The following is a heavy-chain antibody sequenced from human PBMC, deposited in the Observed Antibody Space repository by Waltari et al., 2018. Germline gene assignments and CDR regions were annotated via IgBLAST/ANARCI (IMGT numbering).Heavy chain of an antibody. J-gene: IGHJ6*02. CDR3: GSGSYVYGMDV. V-gene: IGHV3-64*07. CDR2: ISSNGGST. D-gene: IGHD3-10*01. CDR1: GFTFSSYA. Sequence: EVQLVESGGGLVQPGGSLRLSCAASGFTFSSYAMHWVRQAPGKGLEYVSAISSNGGSTYYADSVKGRITISRDNSKNTLYLQMGSLRAEDMAVYYCGSGSYVYGMDVWGQGTTVTVSS.